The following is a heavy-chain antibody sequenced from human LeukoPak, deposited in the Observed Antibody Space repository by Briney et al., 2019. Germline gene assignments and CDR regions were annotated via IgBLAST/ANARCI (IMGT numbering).Heavy chain of an antibody. CDR3: ARMWSYYYGSGSPNWFDP. Sequence: GASVKVSCKASGGTFSSYAISWVRQAPGQGLEWMGGIIPIFGTANYAQKFQGRVTITADESTSTAYMELSSLRSEDTAVYYCARMWSYYYGSGSPNWFDPWGQGTLVTVSS. J-gene: IGHJ5*02. V-gene: IGHV1-69*13. CDR2: IIPIFGTA. CDR1: GGTFSSYA. D-gene: IGHD3-10*01.